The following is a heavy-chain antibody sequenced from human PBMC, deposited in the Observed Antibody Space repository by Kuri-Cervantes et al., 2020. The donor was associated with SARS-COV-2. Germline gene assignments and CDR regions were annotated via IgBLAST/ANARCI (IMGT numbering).Heavy chain of an antibody. J-gene: IGHJ4*02. Sequence: ASVKVSCNASGYTFTNYDINWVRQATGQGLEWMGWMNPNTGVTGYTQKFQDRITMTRYTSVSTAYMELSSLTFADTATYYCTRRSVTRDYWGQGTPVTVSS. CDR1: GYTFTNYD. CDR2: MNPNTGVT. D-gene: IGHD2-21*02. CDR3: TRRSVTRDY. V-gene: IGHV1-8*01.